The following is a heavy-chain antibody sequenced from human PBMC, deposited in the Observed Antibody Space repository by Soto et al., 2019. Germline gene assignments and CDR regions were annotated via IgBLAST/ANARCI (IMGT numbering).Heavy chain of an antibody. J-gene: IGHJ4*02. Sequence: GESLKISCKGSGYSFTSYWIGWVRQMPGKGLEWMGIIYPGDSDTRYSPSFQGQVTISADKSISTAYLQWSSLKASDTAMYYCARWGVWGSYRSGGIDYWGQGTLVTVSS. CDR1: GYSFTSYW. CDR3: ARWGVWGSYRSGGIDY. D-gene: IGHD3-16*02. V-gene: IGHV5-51*01. CDR2: IYPGDSDT.